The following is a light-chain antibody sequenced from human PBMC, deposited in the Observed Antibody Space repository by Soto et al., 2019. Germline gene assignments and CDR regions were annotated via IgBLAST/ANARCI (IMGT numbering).Light chain of an antibody. V-gene: IGKV1-39*01. CDR1: QNIKTS. CDR2: GAS. Sequence: DIQMTQSPSSLSASVGDRVTITCRASQNIKTSLNWYRQKAGQAPELLIFGASSLHGGVPSRFSGSGSGTDFTLSISSLPPEDFVTFYCHQTYSSPLTFGGGTKVEI. CDR3: HQTYSSPLT. J-gene: IGKJ4*01.